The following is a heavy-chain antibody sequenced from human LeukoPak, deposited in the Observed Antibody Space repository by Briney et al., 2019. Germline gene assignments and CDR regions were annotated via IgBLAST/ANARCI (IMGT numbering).Heavy chain of an antibody. J-gene: IGHJ6*03. CDR2: IYYSGST. V-gene: IGHV4-39*01. CDR1: GGSISSNNYY. Sequence: SETLSLTCTVSGGSISSNNYYWGWLRQPPGMGLEWIATIYYSGSTYYNPSLKSLITISVDTSKKQFSLKLSSVSAADTAVYYCARHPFNYYHYMDVWGKGTTVTVSS. CDR3: ARHPFNYYHYMDV.